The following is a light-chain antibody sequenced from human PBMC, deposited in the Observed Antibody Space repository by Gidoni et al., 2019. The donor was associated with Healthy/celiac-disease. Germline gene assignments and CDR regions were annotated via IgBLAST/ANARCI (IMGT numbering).Light chain of an antibody. J-gene: IGKJ1*01. CDR2: AAS. CDR3: QQYYSFPWT. V-gene: IGKV1D-8*01. Sequence: VISMTHSPSLLSASTGDRVTITCRMSQSISSYLAWYQQKPGKAPELLIYAASTLQSGVPSRFSGSGSGTDFTLTISCLQSEDFATYYCQQYYSFPWTFGQGTKVEIK. CDR1: QSISSY.